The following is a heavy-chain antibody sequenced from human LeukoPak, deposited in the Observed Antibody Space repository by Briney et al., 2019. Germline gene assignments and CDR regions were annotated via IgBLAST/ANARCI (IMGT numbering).Heavy chain of an antibody. CDR1: GYTFTGYY. J-gene: IGHJ6*02. CDR2: INPNSGGT. Sequence: GASVKVSCKASGYTFTGYYMHWVRQAPGQGLEWVGWINPNSGGTNYAQKFQGRVTMTRDTSISTAYMELSRLRSDDTAVYYWARVRVGYCSSTRCYYYYGMDVWGQGTTVTVSS. D-gene: IGHD2-2*01. CDR3: ARVRVGYCSSTRCYYYYGMDV. V-gene: IGHV1-2*02.